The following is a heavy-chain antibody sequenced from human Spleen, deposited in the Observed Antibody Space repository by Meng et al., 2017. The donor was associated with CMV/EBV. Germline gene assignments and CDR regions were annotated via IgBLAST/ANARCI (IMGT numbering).Heavy chain of an antibody. D-gene: IGHD3-9*01. CDR3: ARYFDSNYWYFDL. Sequence: QLQLQESGPGLVKPSEXLSLTCTVSGGSISSSNYYWDWIRQPPGKGLEWIGEINHSGSTNYNPSLKSRVTISVDTSKNQFSLKLSSVTAADTAVYYCARYFDSNYWYFDLWGRGTLVTVSS. CDR2: INHSGST. V-gene: IGHV4-39*07. CDR1: GGSISSSNYY. J-gene: IGHJ2*01.